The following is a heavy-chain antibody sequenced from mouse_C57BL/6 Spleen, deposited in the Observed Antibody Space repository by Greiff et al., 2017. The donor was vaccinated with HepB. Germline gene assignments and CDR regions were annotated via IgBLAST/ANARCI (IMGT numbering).Heavy chain of an antibody. V-gene: IGHV5-4*01. Sequence: VQLQESGGGLVKPGGSLKLSCAASGFTFSSYAMSWVRQTPEKRLEWVATISDGGSYTYYPDNVKGRFTISRDNAKNNLYLQMSHLKSEDTAMYYCARDQYYGSSPYYFDYWGQGTTLTVSS. CDR3: ARDQYYGSSPYYFDY. D-gene: IGHD1-1*01. CDR1: GFTFSSYA. CDR2: ISDGGSYT. J-gene: IGHJ2*01.